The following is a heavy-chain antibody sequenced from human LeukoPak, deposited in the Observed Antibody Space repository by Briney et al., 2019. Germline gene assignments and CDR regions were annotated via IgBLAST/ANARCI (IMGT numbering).Heavy chain of an antibody. Sequence: SETLSLTCTVSGGSISSSSYYWGWIRQPPGKGLEWIGSIYYSGTTYYNPSLKSRVTISVDTSKNQFSLKLSSVTAADTAVYYCARHDSSGLPFDYWGQGTLVTVSS. CDR1: GGSISSSSYY. V-gene: IGHV4-39*07. CDR2: IYYSGTT. J-gene: IGHJ4*02. CDR3: ARHDSSGLPFDY. D-gene: IGHD3-22*01.